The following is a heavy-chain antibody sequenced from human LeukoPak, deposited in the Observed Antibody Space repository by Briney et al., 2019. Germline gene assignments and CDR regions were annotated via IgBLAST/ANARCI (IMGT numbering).Heavy chain of an antibody. V-gene: IGHV3-21*06. Sequence: ETLSLTCTVSGYSISSGYYWGWIRQPPGEGLEWVSSVSNSGDYIHYADSVKGRFTISKDNSKNSLYLQMNSLRAEDTAVYYCARALIGYYFDYWGQGTLVTVSS. D-gene: IGHD2-8*01. J-gene: IGHJ4*02. CDR2: VSNSGDYI. CDR1: GYSISSGYY. CDR3: ARALIGYYFDY.